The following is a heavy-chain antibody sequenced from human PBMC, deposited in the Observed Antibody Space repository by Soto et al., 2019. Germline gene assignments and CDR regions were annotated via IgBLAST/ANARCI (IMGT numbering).Heavy chain of an antibody. CDR3: ARDRGTVEVPPAFSWFDP. CDR2: IWHDGSIQ. J-gene: IGHJ5*02. Sequence: QVHLVESGGAVVQPGRSLRLSCEASGFTFSSFGMHWVRQSHGEGLEWVGVIWHDGSIQLYADSVKGRFTISRDNSKNTLYLHMNSLRAEDAAVYYRARDRGTVEVPPAFSWFDPWGQGTLVTVSS. CDR1: GFTFSSFG. V-gene: IGHV3-33*01. D-gene: IGHD2-2*01.